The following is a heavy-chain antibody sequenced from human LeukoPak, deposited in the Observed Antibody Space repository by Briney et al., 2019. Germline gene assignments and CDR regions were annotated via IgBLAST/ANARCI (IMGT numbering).Heavy chain of an antibody. D-gene: IGHD1-26*01. Sequence: PGGSLILSCAASGFTFSSYWMHWVRQAPGKGLVWVSRISSDGSSTSYADSVKGRFTISRDNAKNTLYLQMNSLRAEDTAVYYCAKDGDYSGSYYDYWGQGTLVTASS. CDR3: AKDGDYSGSYYDY. CDR2: ISSDGSST. V-gene: IGHV3-74*01. J-gene: IGHJ4*02. CDR1: GFTFSSYW.